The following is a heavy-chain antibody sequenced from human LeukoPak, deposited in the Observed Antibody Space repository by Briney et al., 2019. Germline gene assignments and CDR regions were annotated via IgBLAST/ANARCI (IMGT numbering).Heavy chain of an antibody. Sequence: ASVKVSCKASGYTFTSYDINWVRQATGQGLEWMGWMNPNSGNTGYAQKFQGRVTMTRNTSISTACMELSSLRSEDTAVYYCARGVSSSWYGNWFDPWGQGTLVTVSS. CDR2: MNPNSGNT. CDR1: GYTFTSYD. J-gene: IGHJ5*02. V-gene: IGHV1-8*01. D-gene: IGHD6-13*01. CDR3: ARGVSSSWYGNWFDP.